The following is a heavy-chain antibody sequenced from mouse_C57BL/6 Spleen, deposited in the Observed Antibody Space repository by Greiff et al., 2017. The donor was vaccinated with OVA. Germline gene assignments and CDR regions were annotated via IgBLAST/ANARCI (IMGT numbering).Heavy chain of an antibody. CDR3: ARHEEDYSGSRGDFDY. Sequence: VQLQESGAELVKPGASVKLSCTASGYTFTEYTIHWVQQRPGQGLEWIGWFYPGSGSIKYNEKFTDKATLTEDKSSSTVYMELSILTSEDYAVYICARHEEDYSGSRGDFDYWGQGTTLTVSS. D-gene: IGHD1-1*01. J-gene: IGHJ2*01. V-gene: IGHV1-62-2*01. CDR1: GYTFTEYT. CDR2: FYPGSGSI.